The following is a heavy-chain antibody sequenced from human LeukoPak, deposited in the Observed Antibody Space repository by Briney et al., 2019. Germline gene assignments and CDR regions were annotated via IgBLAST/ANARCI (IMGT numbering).Heavy chain of an antibody. J-gene: IGHJ4*02. Sequence: GRSLRLSCAASGFTFSSYGMHWVRQAPSKGLEWVAVISYDGSNKYYADSVKGQFTISRDNSKNTLYLQMNSLRAEDTAVYYCAKSFDGYNEGSDYWGQGTLVTVSS. V-gene: IGHV3-30*18. CDR3: AKSFDGYNEGSDY. D-gene: IGHD5-24*01. CDR1: GFTFSSYG. CDR2: ISYDGSNK.